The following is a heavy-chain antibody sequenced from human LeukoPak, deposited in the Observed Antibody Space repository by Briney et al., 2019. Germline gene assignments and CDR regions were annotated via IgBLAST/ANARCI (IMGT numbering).Heavy chain of an antibody. D-gene: IGHD3-3*02. CDR3: ARDTEHFWSGYLYYYGMDV. CDR1: GFTFSSYG. V-gene: IGHV3-33*01. CDR2: IWYDGSNK. Sequence: GGSLRLSCAASGFTFSSYGMHWVRQAPGKGLEWVAVIWYDGSNKYYADSVKGRFTISRDNSKNTLYLQMNSLRAEDTAVYYCARDTEHFWSGYLYYYGMDVWGQGTTVTVSS. J-gene: IGHJ6*02.